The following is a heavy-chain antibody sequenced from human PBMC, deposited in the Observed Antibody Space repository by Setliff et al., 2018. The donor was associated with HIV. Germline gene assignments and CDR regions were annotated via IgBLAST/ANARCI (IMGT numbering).Heavy chain of an antibody. J-gene: IGHJ4*02. CDR1: GGSISSGSYY. V-gene: IGHV4-61*09. CDR2: IYTSGST. D-gene: IGHD1-26*01. Sequence: SETLSLTCTVSGGSISSGSYYWSWIRQPAGKGLEWIGHIYTSGSTNYNPSLKSRLTISVDRSKNQFSLKLRSVTAADTAVYYCAGDAGYKGAAGYWGQGTLVTVSS. CDR3: AGDAGYKGAAGY.